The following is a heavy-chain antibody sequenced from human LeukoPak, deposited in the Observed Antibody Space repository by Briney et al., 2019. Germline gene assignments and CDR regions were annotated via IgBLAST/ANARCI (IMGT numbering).Heavy chain of an antibody. J-gene: IGHJ4*02. CDR2: ISYDGSNK. D-gene: IGHD1-7*01. Sequence: GGSLRLSCAASEFTFSSYAMHWVRQAPGKGLEWVAVISYDGSNKYYADSVKGRFTISRDNSKNTVYLQMNSLRAEDTAVYYCAKYGNYLFDYWGQGTLVTVSS. V-gene: IGHV3-30-3*01. CDR3: AKYGNYLFDY. CDR1: EFTFSSYA.